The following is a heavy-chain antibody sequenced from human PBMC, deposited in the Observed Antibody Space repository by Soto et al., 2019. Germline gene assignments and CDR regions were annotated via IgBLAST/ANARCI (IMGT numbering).Heavy chain of an antibody. CDR1: GFTFSNAW. D-gene: IGHD3-10*01. V-gene: IGHV3-15*01. Sequence: NPGGSLRLSCAASGFTFSNAWMSWVRQAPGKGLEWVGRIKSKTDGGTTDYAAPVKGRFTISRDDSKNTLYLQMNSLKTEDTAVYYCTTQGGSGSYYINYYYGMDVWGQGTTVTVSS. J-gene: IGHJ6*02. CDR2: IKSKTDGGTT. CDR3: TTQGGSGSYYINYYYGMDV.